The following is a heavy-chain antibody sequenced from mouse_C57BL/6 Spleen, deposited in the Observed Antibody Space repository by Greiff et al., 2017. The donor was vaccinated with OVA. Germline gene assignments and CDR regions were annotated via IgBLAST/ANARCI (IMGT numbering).Heavy chain of an antibody. Sequence: QVQLQQPGAELVKPGASVQLSCKASGYTFTSYWMHWVKQRPGQGLEWIGMIHPNSGSTNYNEKFKSKATLTVDKSSSTAYMQLSSLTSEDSAVYYCARSPRLDPAWFAYWGQGTLVTVSA. CDR3: ARSPRLDPAWFAY. CDR2: IHPNSGST. V-gene: IGHV1-64*01. CDR1: GYTFTSYW. J-gene: IGHJ3*01.